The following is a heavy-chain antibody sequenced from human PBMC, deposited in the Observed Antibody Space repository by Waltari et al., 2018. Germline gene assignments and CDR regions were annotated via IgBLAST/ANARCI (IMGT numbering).Heavy chain of an antibody. CDR2: IYWNDDK. CDR1: GFSLSTSGVG. J-gene: IGHJ5*02. Sequence: QINLKESGPTLVKPTQTLTLTCTFSGFSLSTSGVGVGWIRQPPGKALEWLALIYWNDDKRYSPSLKSRLTITTDTAKNQVVRTMPNMDPVDTATYYCAHRLQGSHWFDPWGQGTLVTVSS. CDR3: AHRLQGSHWFDP. V-gene: IGHV2-5*01. D-gene: IGHD3-10*01.